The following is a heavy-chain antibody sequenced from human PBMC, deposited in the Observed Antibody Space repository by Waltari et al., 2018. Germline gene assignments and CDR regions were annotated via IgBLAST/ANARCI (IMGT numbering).Heavy chain of an antibody. D-gene: IGHD6-13*01. CDR3: ASFIAAAGTDRAFDI. CDR1: GGTFCSDA. Sequence: QVQLVQSGAEVKKPGSSVKVLCKASGGTFCSDAVSWVRQAPGHGLESMGGIVPMLGIANYARKFQGGVTINADESTGTDYMELSSYRSKDTAGYYDASFIAAAGTDRAFDIWGQGTMVTVSS. J-gene: IGHJ3*02. V-gene: IGHV1-69*04. CDR2: IVPMLGIA.